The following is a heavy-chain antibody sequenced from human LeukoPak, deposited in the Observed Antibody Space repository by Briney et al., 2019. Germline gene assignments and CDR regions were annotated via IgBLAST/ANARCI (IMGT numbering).Heavy chain of an antibody. V-gene: IGHV3-30*18. D-gene: IGHD3-10*01. CDR3: AKDIRPGRSPYYFDY. CDR2: ISYDGSNK. Sequence: PGRSLRLSCAASGFTFSNFGMHWVRQAPGKGLEWMAVISYDGSNKYHADSVKGRFTISRDNSKNTLYLQMNSLRAEDKAIYYCAKDIRPGRSPYYFDYWGQGTLVTVSS. CDR1: GFTFSNFG. J-gene: IGHJ4*02.